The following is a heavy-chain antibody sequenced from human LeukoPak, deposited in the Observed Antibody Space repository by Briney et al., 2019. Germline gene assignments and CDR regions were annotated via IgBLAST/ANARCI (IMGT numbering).Heavy chain of an antibody. V-gene: IGHV3-30*02. D-gene: IGHD2-21*02. J-gene: IGHJ4*02. CDR1: GFTFSSYG. CDR2: IRYDGSNK. Sequence: GGSLRLSCAASGFTFSSYGMHWVRQAPGKGLEWVAFIRYDGSNKYYADSVKGRFTISRDNSKNTLYLQMNSLRAEGTAVYYCAKDLIVVVTAIRGLDYWGQGTLVTVSS. CDR3: AKDLIVVVTAIRGLDY.